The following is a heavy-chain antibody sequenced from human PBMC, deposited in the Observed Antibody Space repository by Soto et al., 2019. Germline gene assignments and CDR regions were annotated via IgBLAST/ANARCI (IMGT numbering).Heavy chain of an antibody. V-gene: IGHV4-34*01. Sequence: QVQLQQWGAGLLKPSETLSLTCAVYGGSFSGYYWCWIRQPPGKGLEWIGEITHSGSTNYNPSLKSRVTISVDTSKNQFSLELSSVTAADTAVYYCARGRWLRSAFDYWGQGTLVTVSS. CDR2: ITHSGST. J-gene: IGHJ4*02. CDR1: GGSFSGYY. CDR3: ARGRWLRSAFDY. D-gene: IGHD5-12*01.